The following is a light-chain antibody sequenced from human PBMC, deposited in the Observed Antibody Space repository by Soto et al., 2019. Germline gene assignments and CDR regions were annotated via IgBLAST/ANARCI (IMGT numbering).Light chain of an antibody. J-gene: IGKJ4*01. Sequence: DIQMTQSPSSLSASVGDRVTITCRASQNINGVLHWYQQKPGKAPNLLICSASTLQDGVLSRFSGSGCGTDFTLTISSVQAEDFATYFCQQTYRRVLTFGGGTQVETK. CDR2: SAS. V-gene: IGKV1-39*01. CDR1: QNINGV. CDR3: QQTYRRVLT.